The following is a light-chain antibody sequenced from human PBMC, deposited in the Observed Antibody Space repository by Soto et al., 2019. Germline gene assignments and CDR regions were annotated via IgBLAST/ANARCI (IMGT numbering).Light chain of an antibody. CDR3: QQYDSSPET. J-gene: IGKJ1*01. V-gene: IGKV3-20*01. CDR2: GAS. CDR1: QSVSSSY. Sequence: EIVLTDSPGTLSLSLWEIATLSCRASQSVSSSYLAWYQQKPGQAPRLLIYGASSRATGIPDRFSGSGSGTDFTLTISRLEPEDFAVHYCQQYDSSPETFGQGTKVDIK.